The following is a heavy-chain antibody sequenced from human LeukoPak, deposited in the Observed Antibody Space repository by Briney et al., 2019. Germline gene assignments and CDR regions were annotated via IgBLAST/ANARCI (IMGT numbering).Heavy chain of an antibody. CDR3: ARDLRITIFGVVILGY. D-gene: IGHD3-3*01. CDR2: INPNSGGT. V-gene: IGHV1-2*02. J-gene: IGHJ4*02. CDR1: GYTFTGYY. Sequence: GASVKVSCKTSGYTFTGYYMNWVRQAPGQGLEWMGWINPNSGGTNYAQKFQGRVTMTRDTSISTAYMELSRLRSDDTAVYYCARDLRITIFGVVILGYWGQGTLVTVSS.